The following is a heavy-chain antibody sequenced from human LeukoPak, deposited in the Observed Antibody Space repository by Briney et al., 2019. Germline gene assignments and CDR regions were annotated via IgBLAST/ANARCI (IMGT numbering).Heavy chain of an antibody. J-gene: IGHJ4*02. Sequence: SETLSLTCTVSGGSVSSGGYYWSWIRQHPGKGLEWMGYIYYSGSTYYNPFLKSRVTISVDTSKNQFSLKLSSVTAADTAVYYCARGVVGARRGFDYWGQGTLVTVSS. CDR1: GGSVSSGGYY. CDR3: ARGVVGARRGFDY. D-gene: IGHD1-26*01. V-gene: IGHV4-31*03. CDR2: IYYSGST.